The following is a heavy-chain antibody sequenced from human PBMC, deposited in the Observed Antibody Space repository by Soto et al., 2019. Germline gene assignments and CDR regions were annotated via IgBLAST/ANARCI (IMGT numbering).Heavy chain of an antibody. CDR2: MNPDSGNT. J-gene: IGHJ4*02. V-gene: IGHV1-8*01. CDR1: GYTFTSYD. D-gene: IGHD3-3*01. Sequence: QVQLVQSGAELKKPGASVKVSCKSSGYTFTSYDFNWVRQATAQEPEWMGWMNPDSGNTGYAQKFQGRVTMTRDTSISTAYMELSSLRSDDTAVYYCARAPREWGFDYWGPETLVTVSS. CDR3: ARAPREWGFDY.